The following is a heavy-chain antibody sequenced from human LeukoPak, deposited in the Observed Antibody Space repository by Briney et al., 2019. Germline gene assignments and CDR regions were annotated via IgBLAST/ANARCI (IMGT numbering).Heavy chain of an antibody. J-gene: IGHJ6*03. CDR2: ISSSSSYI. CDR3: ARVHKTPGRYSSYYYYYYMDV. D-gene: IGHD6-13*01. V-gene: IGHV3-21*01. CDR1: GFTFSSYN. Sequence: GGSLRLSCAASGFTFSSYNMNWVRQAPGKGLEWVSSISSSSSYIYYADSVKGRFTISRDNAKNSLYLQMNSLRAEDTAVYYCARVHKTPGRYSSYYYYYYMDVWGKGTTVTISS.